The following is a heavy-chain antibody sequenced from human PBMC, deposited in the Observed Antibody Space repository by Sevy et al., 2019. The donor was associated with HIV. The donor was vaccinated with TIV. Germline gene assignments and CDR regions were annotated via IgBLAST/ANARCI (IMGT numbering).Heavy chain of an antibody. D-gene: IGHD3-22*01. CDR2: IYHSGST. CDR1: GGSISSGGYS. Sequence: SGTLSLTCAVSGGSISSGGYSWSWIRQPPGKGLEWIGYIYHSGSTYYNPSLKSRVTISVDRSKNQFSLKLSSVTAADTAVYYCARAGYYDSSGPDGHDAFDIWGQGTMVTVSS. CDR3: ARAGYYDSSGPDGHDAFDI. J-gene: IGHJ3*02. V-gene: IGHV4-30-2*01.